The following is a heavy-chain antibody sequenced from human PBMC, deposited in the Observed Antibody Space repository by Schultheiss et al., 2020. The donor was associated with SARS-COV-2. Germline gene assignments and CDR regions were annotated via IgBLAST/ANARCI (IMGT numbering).Heavy chain of an antibody. V-gene: IGHV3-11*01. D-gene: IGHD1-26*01. Sequence: GGSLRLSCAASGFTFSNAWMSWVRQAPGKGLEWVSYISSSGSTIYYADSVKGRFTISRDNAKNSLYLQMNSLRAEDTAVYYCTRDSGTYNWLDPWGQGTLVTVSS. CDR2: ISSSGSTI. CDR3: TRDSGTYNWLDP. J-gene: IGHJ5*02. CDR1: GFTFSNAW.